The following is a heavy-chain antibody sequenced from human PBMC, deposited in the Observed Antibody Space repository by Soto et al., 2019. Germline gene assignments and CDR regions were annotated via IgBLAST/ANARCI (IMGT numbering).Heavy chain of an antibody. V-gene: IGHV3-23*01. CDR3: TKGDSSGYFDPSAGYSTPDH. CDR2: ITTSDDIT. CDR1: GFIFKEFA. D-gene: IGHD2-15*01. J-gene: IGHJ5*02. Sequence: EVQLFESGGGLVEPGESLRLSCAASGFIFKEFAMSWVRQAPGKVLEWVSTITTSDDITYSADSVRGRFTISRDNSANTLFLQMSSLRGDDTATYYCTKGDSSGYFDPSAGYSTPDHWGQGTLVTVSS.